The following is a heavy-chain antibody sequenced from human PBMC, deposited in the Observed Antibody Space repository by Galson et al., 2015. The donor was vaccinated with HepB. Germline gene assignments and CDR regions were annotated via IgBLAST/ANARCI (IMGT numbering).Heavy chain of an antibody. Sequence: SVKVSCKASGYTFTSYAMHWVRQAPGQRLEWMGWINAGNGNTKYSQKFQGRVTITRDTSASTAYMELSSLRSEDTAVYYCARATYYDFWSCYYKEGSFDYWGQGTLVTVSS. CDR1: GYTFTSYA. D-gene: IGHD3-3*01. CDR2: INAGNGNT. V-gene: IGHV1-3*01. J-gene: IGHJ4*02. CDR3: ARATYYDFWSCYYKEGSFDY.